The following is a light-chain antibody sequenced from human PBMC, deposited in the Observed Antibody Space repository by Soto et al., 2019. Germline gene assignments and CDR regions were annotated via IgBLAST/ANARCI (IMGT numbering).Light chain of an antibody. CDR1: NIETKT. CDR3: HVWDNDSRHVV. J-gene: IGLJ2*01. V-gene: IGLV3-21*02. CDR2: DDN. Sequence: SYELTQPPTVSVAPGQTARSTCGGSNIETKTVHWLQQRSGQAPVLVIYDDNDRPSGIPERFSGSKSGNTATLTITRVEVGDEADYYCHVWDNDSRHVVFGGGTKLTVL.